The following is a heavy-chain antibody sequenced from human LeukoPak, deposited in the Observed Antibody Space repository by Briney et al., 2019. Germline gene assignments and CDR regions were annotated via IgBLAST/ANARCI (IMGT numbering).Heavy chain of an antibody. V-gene: IGHV3-73*01. CDR1: GFTFSDSA. CDR3: TRPVDGTDYYYYYMDV. CDR2: IRSKANSYAT. J-gene: IGHJ6*03. D-gene: IGHD4-23*01. Sequence: PGGSLRLSCAASGFTFSDSAMHWVRQASGKGLEWVGRIRSKANSYATAYAASVKGRFTISRDDSKNTAYLQMNSLKTEDTAVYYCTRPVDGTDYYYYYMDVWGKGTTVTVSS.